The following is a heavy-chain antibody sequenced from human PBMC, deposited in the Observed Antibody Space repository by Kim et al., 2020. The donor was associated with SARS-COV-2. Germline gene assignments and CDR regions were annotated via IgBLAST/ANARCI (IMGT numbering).Heavy chain of an antibody. V-gene: IGHV3-33*06. D-gene: IGHD3-22*01. CDR1: GFTFSSYA. J-gene: IGHJ4*02. Sequence: GGSLRLSCAASGFTFSSYAMHWVRQAPGKGLEWVAVIWYDGSNKYYADSVKGRFTISRDNSKNTLYLQMNSLRAEDTAVYYCAKGGYDSSGYADYWGQGTLVTVSS. CDR3: AKGGYDSSGYADY. CDR2: IWYDGSNK.